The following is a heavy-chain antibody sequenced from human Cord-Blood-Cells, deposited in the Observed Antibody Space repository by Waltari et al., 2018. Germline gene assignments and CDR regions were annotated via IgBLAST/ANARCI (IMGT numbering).Heavy chain of an antibody. CDR1: GGTFSSYA. V-gene: IGHV1-69*01. D-gene: IGHD3-22*01. CDR2: IIPIFGTA. Sequence: QVQLVQSGAEVKKPGSSVKVSCKASGGTFSSYAISLVRQAPGQGLEWRGGIIPIFGTANYAQKFQGRVTITADESTSTAYMELSSLRSEDTAVYYCASEVGGYYYDSSGYFDYWGQGTLVTVSS. J-gene: IGHJ4*02. CDR3: ASEVGGYYYDSSGYFDY.